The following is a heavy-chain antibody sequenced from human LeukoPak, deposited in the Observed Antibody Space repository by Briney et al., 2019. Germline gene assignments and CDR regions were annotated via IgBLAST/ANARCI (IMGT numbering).Heavy chain of an antibody. CDR2: ISSSGSTI. V-gene: IGHV3-48*03. CDR3: ATQTKTCIHLI. Sequence: PGGSLRLSCAASGFTFSSYEMNWVRQAPGKGLQWVSYISSSGSTIYYADSVRGRFTISRDNAKESLYLQMNSLRAEDTAVYYCATQTKTCIHLIWGQGTLVTVSS. D-gene: IGHD5-18*01. J-gene: IGHJ4*02. CDR1: GFTFSSYE.